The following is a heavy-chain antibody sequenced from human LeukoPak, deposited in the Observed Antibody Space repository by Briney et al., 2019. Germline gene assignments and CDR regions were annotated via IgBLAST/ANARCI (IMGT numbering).Heavy chain of an antibody. Sequence: GGSLRLSCAASGFTFGSYSMNWVRQAPGKGLEWVSSISSSSSYIYYADSVKGRFTISRDNAKNSLYLQMNSLRAEDTAVYYCARDLFLVDYGGTVNYGMDVWGQGTTVTVSS. CDR3: ARDLFLVDYGGTVNYGMDV. D-gene: IGHD4-23*01. J-gene: IGHJ6*02. V-gene: IGHV3-21*01. CDR1: GFTFGSYS. CDR2: ISSSSSYI.